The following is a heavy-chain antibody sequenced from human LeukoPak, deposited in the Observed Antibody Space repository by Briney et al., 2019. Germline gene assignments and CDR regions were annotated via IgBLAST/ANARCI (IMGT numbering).Heavy chain of an antibody. Sequence: PSETLSLTCTVSGGSISSYYWSWIRQPPGKGLEWIGYIYHSGSTNYNPSLKSRVTISVDTSKNQFSLKLSSVTAADTAVYYCARFFGGFDYYYYYYMDVWGKGTTVTVSS. J-gene: IGHJ6*03. CDR1: GGSISSYY. D-gene: IGHD4-23*01. V-gene: IGHV4-59*01. CDR3: ARFFGGFDYYYYYYMDV. CDR2: IYHSGST.